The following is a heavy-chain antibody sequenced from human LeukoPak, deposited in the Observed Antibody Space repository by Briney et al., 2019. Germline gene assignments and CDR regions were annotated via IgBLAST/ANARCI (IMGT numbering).Heavy chain of an antibody. CDR1: GGSISSYY. CDR2: IYYSGST. V-gene: IGHV4-59*01. CDR3: ASGAAAGTRMKYNWFDP. Sequence: PSETLSLTCIVSGGSISSYYWSWIRQPPGKGLEWIGYIYYSGSTNYSPSLKSRVTISVDTSKNQFSLKLSSVTAADTAVYYCASGAAAGTRMKYNWFDPWGQGTLVTVSS. D-gene: IGHD6-13*01. J-gene: IGHJ5*02.